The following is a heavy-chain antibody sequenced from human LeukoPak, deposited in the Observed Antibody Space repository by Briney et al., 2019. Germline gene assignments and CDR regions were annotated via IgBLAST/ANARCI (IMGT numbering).Heavy chain of an antibody. J-gene: IGHJ4*02. CDR1: GFTLSSHG. Sequence: GGSLRLSCAASGFTLSSHGMHWVRQAPGKGLEWVALIWYDGSRENYADSVKGRFTISRDMSKNTLNLQTNSLRVEDTAVFYCARDLSFGSLDFRGQGTLVTVSS. V-gene: IGHV3-33*01. CDR3: ARDLSFGSLDF. CDR2: IWYDGSRE. D-gene: IGHD1-26*01.